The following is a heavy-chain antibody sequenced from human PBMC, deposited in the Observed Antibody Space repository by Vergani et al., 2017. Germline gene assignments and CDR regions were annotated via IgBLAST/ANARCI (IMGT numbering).Heavy chain of an antibody. CDR2: IKSKTDGGTT. CDR1: GFTFSNAW. Sequence: EVQLVESGGGLVKPGGSLRLSCAASGFTFSNAWMSWVRQAPGKGLEWVGRIKSKTDGGTTDYAAPVKGRFTISRDNSKNTLYLQMNSLRAEDTAVYYCARDGGVGTSHYMDVWGKGTTVTVSS. V-gene: IGHV3-15*01. J-gene: IGHJ6*03. CDR3: ARDGGVGTSHYMDV. D-gene: IGHD2-8*02.